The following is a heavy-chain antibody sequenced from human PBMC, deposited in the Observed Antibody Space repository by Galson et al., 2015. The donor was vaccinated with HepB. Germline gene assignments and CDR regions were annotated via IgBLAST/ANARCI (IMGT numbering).Heavy chain of an antibody. V-gene: IGHV3-48*03. J-gene: IGHJ4*02. CDR1: GLNFWNYE. CDR2: ISKSGTTV. Sequence: SLRLSCAVSGLNFWNYEMNWLRQTPERGLEWISYISKSGTTVYYADSVKGRFTISRDNVKRSLFLHMISLRVDDSAVYYCARHRGVAAADYWGRGTRVTVSS. D-gene: IGHD6-13*01. CDR3: ARHRGVAAADY.